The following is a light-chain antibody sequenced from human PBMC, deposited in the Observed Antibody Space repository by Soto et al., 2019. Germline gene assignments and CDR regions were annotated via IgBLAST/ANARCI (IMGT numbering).Light chain of an antibody. Sequence: MVMTQSPATLSVSPGERATLSCRAAQSVSSDVAWYQQKPGQTPRLLIYGASTRATGIPARFSGSGSETEFTLTISSLESEDFAVYYCQHYNNGWAFGQGTRVEIK. J-gene: IGKJ1*01. V-gene: IGKV3-15*01. CDR1: QSVSSD. CDR3: QHYNNGWA. CDR2: GAS.